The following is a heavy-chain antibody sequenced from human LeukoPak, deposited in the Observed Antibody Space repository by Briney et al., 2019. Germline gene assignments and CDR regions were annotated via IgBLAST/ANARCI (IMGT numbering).Heavy chain of an antibody. CDR3: ARSWFSTGPADY. J-gene: IGHJ4*02. D-gene: IGHD6-13*01. Sequence: SETLSLTCAVYGGSFSGYYWSWIRQPPGKGLEWIGEINHSGSTNYNPSLKSRVTISVDTYKNQFSLKLSSVTAADTAVYYCARSWFSTGPADYWGQGTLVTVSS. CDR2: INHSGST. V-gene: IGHV4-34*01. CDR1: GGSFSGYY.